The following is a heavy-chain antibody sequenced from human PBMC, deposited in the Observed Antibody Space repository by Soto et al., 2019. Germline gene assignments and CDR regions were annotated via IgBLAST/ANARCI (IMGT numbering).Heavy chain of an antibody. CDR3: ARLYLSNRGWFDP. V-gene: IGHV4-39*01. Sequence: SETLSLTCTVSGCSLSSLPLNWVWIRQPPGKGLEWIGTFYESETTYYNPSLKSRVTMSIDTSNNQFSLKLSSVTVAYTAVYYCARLYLSNRGWFDPWGQGTLVTVSS. CDR1: GCSLSSLPLN. CDR2: FYESETT. D-gene: IGHD7-27*01. J-gene: IGHJ5*02.